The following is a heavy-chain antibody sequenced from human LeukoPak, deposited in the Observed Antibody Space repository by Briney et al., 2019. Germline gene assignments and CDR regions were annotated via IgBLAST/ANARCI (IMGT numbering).Heavy chain of an antibody. CDR3: ARSSGCFPFDY. Sequence: PGGSLRLSCAASGFTFSSYEMNWVRQAPGKGLEWVSYISSSGSTIYYADSVKGRFTISRDNAKNSLYLQMNSLRAEDTAVYYCARSSGCFPFDYWGQGTLVTVSS. D-gene: IGHD3-22*01. CDR1: GFTFSSYE. CDR2: ISSSGSTI. V-gene: IGHV3-48*03. J-gene: IGHJ4*02.